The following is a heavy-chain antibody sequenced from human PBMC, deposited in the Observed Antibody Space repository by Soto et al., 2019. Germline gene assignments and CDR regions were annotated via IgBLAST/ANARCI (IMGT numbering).Heavy chain of an antibody. J-gene: IGHJ6*02. CDR1: GFTFSGYE. D-gene: IGHD2-8*01. Sequence: GGSLRLSCAASGFTFSGYEMNWVRQAPGKGLEWVSYISSSGSTIYYADSVKGRFTISRDNAKNSLYLQMNSLRAEDTAVYYCARDRGEAYCTNGVCFGGGMDVWGQGTTVTVSS. V-gene: IGHV3-48*03. CDR3: ARDRGEAYCTNGVCFGGGMDV. CDR2: ISSSGSTI.